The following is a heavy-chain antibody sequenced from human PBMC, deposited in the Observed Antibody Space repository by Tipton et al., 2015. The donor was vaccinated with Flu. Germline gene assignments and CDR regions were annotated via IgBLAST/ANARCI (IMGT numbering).Heavy chain of an antibody. J-gene: IGHJ4*02. CDR2: VYPADSDT. D-gene: IGHD2-15*01. Sequence: VQLVQSGAEVKKSGESLKISCKASGYSFRNYWIGWVRQMPGKGMEWMGAVYPADSDTRYSPSFPGQVTISADKSITTAYLQWSGLRAAGAAIYYWALSGIPAAFDYWGQGTLVTVSS. CDR1: GYSFRNYW. V-gene: IGHV5-51*01. CDR3: ALSGIPAAFDY.